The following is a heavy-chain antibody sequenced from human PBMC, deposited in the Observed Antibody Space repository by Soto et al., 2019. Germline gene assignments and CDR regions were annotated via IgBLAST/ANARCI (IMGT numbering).Heavy chain of an antibody. CDR2: ISGSGGST. CDR1: GFTFSSYA. J-gene: IGHJ6*03. V-gene: IGHV3-23*01. D-gene: IGHD2-15*01. Sequence: GGSLRLSCAASGFTFSSYAMSWVRQAPGKGLEWVSAISGSGGSTYYADSVKGRFTISRDNSKNTLYLQMNSLRAEDTAVYYCANSRGGGYCSGGSCSPLYYYYYYMDVWGKGTTVTVSS. CDR3: ANSRGGGYCSGGSCSPLYYYYYYMDV.